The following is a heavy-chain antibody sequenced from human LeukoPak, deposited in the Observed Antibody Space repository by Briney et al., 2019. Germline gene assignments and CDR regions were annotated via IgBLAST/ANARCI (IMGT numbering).Heavy chain of an antibody. V-gene: IGHV1-2*02. D-gene: IGHD3-3*02. J-gene: IGHJ6*03. CDR3: ARGRIFGVDLDYYYYMDV. CDR1: GYTFTGYY. CDR2: INPNSGGT. Sequence: ASVKVSCKASGYTFTGYYMHWVRQAPGQGLEWMGWINPNSGGTNYAQKFQGRVTMTGDTSISTAYMELSRLRSDDTAVYYCARGRIFGVDLDYYYYMDVWGKGTTVTVSS.